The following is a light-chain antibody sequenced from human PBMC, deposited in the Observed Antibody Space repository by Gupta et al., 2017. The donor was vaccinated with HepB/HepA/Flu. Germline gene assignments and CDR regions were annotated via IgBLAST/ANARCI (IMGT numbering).Light chain of an antibody. CDR3: ETWEDSRSGQKI. CDR2: GDN. V-gene: IGLV1-47*01. J-gene: IGLJ2*01. Sequence: QSVLPQPPSASGPSGQRVTISCSCSNSNIGSNYVYWYQQLPGTAPNLLIYGDNKRHSGVPERVSGSKSGTSAAMAISGLRSDEEADYYCETWEDSRSGQKIFGGGTKLTVL. CDR1: NSNIGSNY.